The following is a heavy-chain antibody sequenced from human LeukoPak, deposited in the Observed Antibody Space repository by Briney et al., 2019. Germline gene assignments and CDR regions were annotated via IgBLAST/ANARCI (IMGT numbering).Heavy chain of an antibody. J-gene: IGHJ4*02. V-gene: IGHV4-61*02. CDR2: IYTSGST. Sequence: SETLSLTCTVSGGSISSGSYYWSWIRQPAGKGLEWIGRIYTSGSTNYNPSLKSRVTISVDTSKNQFSLKLSSVTAADTAVYYCARDGGYYDSSGYYPFGYWGQGTLVTVSS. CDR1: GGSISSGSYY. CDR3: ARDGGYYDSSGYYPFGY. D-gene: IGHD3-22*01.